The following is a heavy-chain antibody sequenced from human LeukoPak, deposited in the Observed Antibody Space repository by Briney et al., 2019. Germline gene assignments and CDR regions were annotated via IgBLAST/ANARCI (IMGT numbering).Heavy chain of an antibody. V-gene: IGHV4-59*01. J-gene: IGHJ5*02. CDR2: IYYSGST. Sequence: SETLSLTCTVSGGSISSYYWSWIRQPPGKGLEWIGYIYYSGSTNYNPSLKSRVTISVDTSKNQFSLKLSSVTAADTAVYYCARDAGDHGLNWFDPWGQGTLVTVSS. D-gene: IGHD4-17*01. CDR1: GGSISSYY. CDR3: ARDAGDHGLNWFDP.